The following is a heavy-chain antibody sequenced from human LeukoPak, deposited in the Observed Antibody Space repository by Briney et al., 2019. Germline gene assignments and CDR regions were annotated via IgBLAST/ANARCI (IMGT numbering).Heavy chain of an antibody. CDR2: IIPIFGTA. J-gene: IGHJ4*02. D-gene: IGHD3-22*01. V-gene: IGHV1-69*05. CDR1: GGTFISYA. Sequence: SVKVSCKASGGTFISYAISWVRQAPGQGLEWMGRIIPIFGTANYAQKFQGRVTITTDESTSTAYMELSSLRSEDTAVYYCARRREYYYDSSGYCSTRDYWAQGPLVTVSS. CDR3: ARRREYYYDSSGYCSTRDY.